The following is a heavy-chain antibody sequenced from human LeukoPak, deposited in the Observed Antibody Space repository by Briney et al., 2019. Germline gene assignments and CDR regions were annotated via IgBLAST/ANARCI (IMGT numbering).Heavy chain of an antibody. Sequence: GGSLRLSCAASGFTFSSYAMSWVRQAPGKGLEWVSAISGSGGSTYYADSVKGRFTISGDNSKNTLYLQMNSLRAEDTAVYYCAKDPLGLSAFDIWGQGTMVTVSS. V-gene: IGHV3-23*01. CDR1: GFTFSSYA. CDR3: AKDPLGLSAFDI. CDR2: ISGSGGST. J-gene: IGHJ3*02.